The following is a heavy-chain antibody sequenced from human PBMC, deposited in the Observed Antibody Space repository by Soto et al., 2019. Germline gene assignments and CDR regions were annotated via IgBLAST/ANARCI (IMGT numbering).Heavy chain of an antibody. CDR3: AIRKAVAGTMDY. D-gene: IGHD6-19*01. CDR2: ISAYNGNT. CDR1: GYTFTSYG. Sequence: QVQLVQSGAEVKKPGASVKVSCKASGYTFTSYGISWVRQAPGQGLEWMGWISAYNGNTNYAQKLQGRVHMTTDTSTGTAYMELRSLRYDDTAVYYCAIRKAVAGTMDYWGQGTLVTVSS. V-gene: IGHV1-18*01. J-gene: IGHJ4*02.